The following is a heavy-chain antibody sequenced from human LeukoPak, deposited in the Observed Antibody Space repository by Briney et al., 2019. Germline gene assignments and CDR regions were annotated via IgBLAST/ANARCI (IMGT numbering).Heavy chain of an antibody. CDR3: AREGYSSGWYPDYYFDY. Sequence: PGGSLRLSCAASGFTFSSYWMSWVRQAPGKGLEWVANIKQDGSEKYYVDSVKGRFTISRDNAKNSLYLQMNSLRAEDTAVYYCAREGYSSGWYPDYYFDYWGQGTLVTVSS. CDR2: IKQDGSEK. CDR1: GFTFSSYW. V-gene: IGHV3-7*01. J-gene: IGHJ4*02. D-gene: IGHD6-19*01.